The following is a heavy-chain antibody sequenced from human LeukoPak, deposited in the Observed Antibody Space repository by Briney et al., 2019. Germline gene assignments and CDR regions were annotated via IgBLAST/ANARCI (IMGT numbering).Heavy chain of an antibody. Sequence: PGGSLRLSCVASGFTFASYAMTWVRQAPGKGLEYVSSISSGNHMYYADSVKGRFTISRDNAKNSLFLQMTSLGGEDTAVYYRAKDTTYYNSGDAFDIWGQGTRVTVSS. V-gene: IGHV3-69-1*01. J-gene: IGHJ3*02. CDR2: ISSGNHM. CDR3: AKDTTYYNSGDAFDI. CDR1: GFTFASYA. D-gene: IGHD3-22*01.